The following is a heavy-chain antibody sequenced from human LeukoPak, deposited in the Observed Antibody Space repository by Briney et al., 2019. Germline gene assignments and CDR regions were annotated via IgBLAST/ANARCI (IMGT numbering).Heavy chain of an antibody. CDR1: GGSISSSSYY. V-gene: IGHV4-39*07. CDR3: AREVADGSGSYYRDAFDY. Sequence: PSQTLSLTCTVSGGSISSSSYYWGWIRQPPGKGLEWIGSIYYSGSTYYNPSLKSRVTISVDTSKNQFSLKLSSVTAADTAVYYCAREVADGSGSYYRDAFDYWGQGTLVTVSS. D-gene: IGHD3-10*01. CDR2: IYYSGST. J-gene: IGHJ4*02.